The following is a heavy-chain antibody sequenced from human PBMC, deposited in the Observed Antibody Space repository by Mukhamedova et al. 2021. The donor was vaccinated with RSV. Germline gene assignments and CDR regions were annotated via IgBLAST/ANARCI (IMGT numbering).Heavy chain of an antibody. CDR3: ARDKWGEHCSSLSCSHFDY. CDR2: IRYDGSSQ. J-gene: IGHJ4*01. V-gene: IGHV3-33*01. Sequence: GRGLEWVAVIRYDGSSQSYADSVKGRFTISRDNSNNMLYLQMNSLRAEDTAVFYCARDKWGEHCSSLSCSHFDYWGQGTLVTVSS. D-gene: IGHD2-2*01.